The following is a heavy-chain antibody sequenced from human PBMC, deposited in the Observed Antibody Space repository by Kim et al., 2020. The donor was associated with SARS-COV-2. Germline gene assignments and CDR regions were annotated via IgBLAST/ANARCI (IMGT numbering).Heavy chain of an antibody. CDR1: GFTVSSNY. CDR3: ARENDYGGNSAAWYFDL. Sequence: GGSLILSCAASGFTVSSNYMSWVRQAPGKGLEWVSVIYSGGSTYYADSVKGRFTISRDNSKNTLYLQMNSLRAEDTAVYYCARENDYGGNSAAWYFDLWGRGTLVTVSS. D-gene: IGHD4-17*01. V-gene: IGHV3-66*01. J-gene: IGHJ2*01. CDR2: IYSGGST.